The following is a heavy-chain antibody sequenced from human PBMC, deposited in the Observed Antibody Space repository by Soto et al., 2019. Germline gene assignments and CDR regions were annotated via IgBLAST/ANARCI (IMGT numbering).Heavy chain of an antibody. CDR1: GFTFSSYA. Sequence: EVQLLESGGGLVQPGGSLRLSCAASGFTFSSYAMSWVRQAPGKGLEWVSAISGSGGSTYYADSVKGRFTISRDNSKNTLYLQMNSRRAEDTAVYYCAKAPGYCSGGSCYLQAEYFQHWGQGTLVTVSS. J-gene: IGHJ1*01. D-gene: IGHD2-15*01. CDR2: ISGSGGST. V-gene: IGHV3-23*01. CDR3: AKAPGYCSGGSCYLQAEYFQH.